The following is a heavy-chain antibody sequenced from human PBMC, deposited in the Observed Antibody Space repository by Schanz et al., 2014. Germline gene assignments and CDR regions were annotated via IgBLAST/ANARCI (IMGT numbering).Heavy chain of an antibody. Sequence: EVQLLESGGGLVQPGGSLRLSCSASTFTFDHYAMTWVRQAPGKGLEWVAGVSSRGDEIKYADSVRGRFTISRDNSRSTMYLQMNNLRAEDTAVYFCAKDLGVDCGDGCSKWYFDLWGRGTLVTVSS. V-gene: IGHV3-23*05. D-gene: IGHD2-21*02. CDR2: VSSRGDEI. CDR3: AKDLGVDCGDGCSKWYFDL. CDR1: TFTFDHYA. J-gene: IGHJ2*01.